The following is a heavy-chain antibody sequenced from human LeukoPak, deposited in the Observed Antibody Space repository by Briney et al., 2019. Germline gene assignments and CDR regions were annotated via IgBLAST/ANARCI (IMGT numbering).Heavy chain of an antibody. J-gene: IGHJ4*02. CDR2: INPAGTET. V-gene: IGHV3-7*01. CDR1: GFSFSAYW. Sequence: GGSLRLSCAASGFSFSAYWMTWVRQAPGTGLEWVANINPAGTETYYVDPVKGRFTISRDNAKNLLYLQMSSLRAEDTAVYYCARFGYVAAVDLWGQGTLVTVSS. D-gene: IGHD2-15*01. CDR3: ARFGYVAAVDL.